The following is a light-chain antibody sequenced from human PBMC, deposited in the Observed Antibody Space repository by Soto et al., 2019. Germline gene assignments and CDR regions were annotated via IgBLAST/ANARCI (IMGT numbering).Light chain of an antibody. CDR3: QVWDAGSDHVV. Sequence: SYELTQPPSVSVAPGQTARITCGGDHIGGKSVHWYQQKPGQAPLLVVYDDADRPSGIPERFSGSNSDNTATLTIGRVEAGDEADYYWQVWDAGSDHVVFGGGTKVTVL. J-gene: IGLJ2*01. V-gene: IGLV3-21*02. CDR2: DDA. CDR1: HIGGKS.